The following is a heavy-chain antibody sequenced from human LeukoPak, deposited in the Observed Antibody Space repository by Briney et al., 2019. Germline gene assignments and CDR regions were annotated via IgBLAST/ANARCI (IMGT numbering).Heavy chain of an antibody. Sequence: GGSLRLSCAASGFTFSSYGMHWVRQAPGKGLEWVAVISYDGSNKYYADSVKGRFTISRDNSKNTLYLQMNSLRAEDTAVYYCAKDGSRGLVRQPSSTHYYYYMDVWGKGTTVTVSS. D-gene: IGHD6-6*01. CDR1: GFTFSSYG. V-gene: IGHV3-30*18. J-gene: IGHJ6*03. CDR3: AKDGSRGLVRQPSSTHYYYYMDV. CDR2: ISYDGSNK.